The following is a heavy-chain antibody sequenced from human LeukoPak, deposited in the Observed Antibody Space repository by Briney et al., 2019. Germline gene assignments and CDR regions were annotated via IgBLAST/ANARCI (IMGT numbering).Heavy chain of an antibody. V-gene: IGHV4-61*01. J-gene: IGHJ4*02. CDR1: GGSISSSSYY. D-gene: IGHD1-26*01. Sequence: SETLSLTCTVSGGSISSSSYYWSWIRQPPGKGLEWIGYIYYSGSTNYNPSLKSRVTISVDTSKNQFSLKLSSVTAADTAVYYCARAYGWECPDYWGQGTLVTVSS. CDR3: ARAYGWECPDY. CDR2: IYYSGST.